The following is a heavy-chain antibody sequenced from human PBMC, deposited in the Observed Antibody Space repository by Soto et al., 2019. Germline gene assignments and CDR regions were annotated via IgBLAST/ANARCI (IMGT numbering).Heavy chain of an antibody. D-gene: IGHD2-2*01. V-gene: IGHV3-66*01. CDR1: GFTVSNDY. Sequence: GGSLRLSCAASGFTVSNDYMSWVRQAPGKGLEWVSVIYATGTTYHADSVRGRFTISRDNSENTLSLQMNSLRAEDTAVYYCARDLGVTAAMLLHYFDYWGQGTLVTVSS. CDR2: IYATGTT. CDR3: ARDLGVTAAMLLHYFDY. J-gene: IGHJ4*02.